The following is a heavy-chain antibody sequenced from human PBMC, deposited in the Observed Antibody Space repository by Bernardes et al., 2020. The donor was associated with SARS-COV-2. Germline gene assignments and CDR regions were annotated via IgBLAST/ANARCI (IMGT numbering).Heavy chain of an antibody. CDR2: ISWDGGST. D-gene: IGHD3-16*02. V-gene: IGHV3-43D*04. Sequence: GGSLRLSCAASGFTFDDYAMHWVRQAPGKGLEWVSLISWDGGSTYYADSVKGRFTISRDNSKNSLYLQMNSLRAEDTALYYCAAQLLGELSFEDYWGQGTLVTVSS. CDR1: GFTFDDYA. CDR3: AAQLLGELSFEDY. J-gene: IGHJ4*02.